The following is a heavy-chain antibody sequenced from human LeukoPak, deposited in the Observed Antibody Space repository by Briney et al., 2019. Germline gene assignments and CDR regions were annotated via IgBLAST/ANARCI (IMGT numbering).Heavy chain of an antibody. D-gene: IGHD3-10*01. CDR2: IYYSGSA. CDR3: ARVNYGSATKEDY. CDR1: GGSFSGYY. Sequence: SGTLSLTCAVYGGSFSGYYWSWIRQHPGKGLEWIGYIYYSGSAYYNPSLKSRVTISVDTSENQFSLKLSSVTAADTAVYYCARVNYGSATKEDYWGQGTLVTVSS. V-gene: IGHV4-31*11. J-gene: IGHJ4*02.